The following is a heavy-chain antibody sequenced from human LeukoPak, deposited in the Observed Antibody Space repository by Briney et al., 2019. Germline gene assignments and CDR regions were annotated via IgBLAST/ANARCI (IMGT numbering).Heavy chain of an antibody. CDR2: ISDSGGIT. J-gene: IGHJ4*02. V-gene: IGHV3-23*01. CDR3: AKRGVVIRVILVGFHKEAYYFES. CDR1: GITLSNYG. D-gene: IGHD3/OR15-3a*01. Sequence: GGSLRLSCAVSGITLSNYGMSWVRQAPGKGLEWVAGISDSGGITNYADSVKGRFTISRDNPKNTLYLQMNSLRAEDTAVYFCAKRGVVIRVILVGFHKEAYYFESWGQGALVTVSS.